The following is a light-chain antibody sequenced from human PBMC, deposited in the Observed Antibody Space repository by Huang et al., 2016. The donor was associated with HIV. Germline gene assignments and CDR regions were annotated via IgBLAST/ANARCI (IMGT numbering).Light chain of an antibody. J-gene: IGKJ4*02. CDR3: QESYSAPVTS. Sequence: IQMDQSPSSLSAFVGDMVTISCRSNYHIIRFLNCYHQKPGKAPRLLIYGASSLPSDVPSRFMCSGFATDLTLTINGLQPEDLGTYYCQESYSAPVTSFGGGTMLEIK. V-gene: IGKV1-39*01. CDR2: GAS. CDR1: YHIIRF.